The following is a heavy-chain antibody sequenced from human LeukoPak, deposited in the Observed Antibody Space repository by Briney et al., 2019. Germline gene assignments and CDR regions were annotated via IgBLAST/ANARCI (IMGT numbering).Heavy chain of an antibody. J-gene: IGHJ6*03. D-gene: IGHD3-10*01. CDR2: IYYSGST. CDR3: ARFYSIRGVVGEYYYYYYMDV. Sequence: SETLSLTCTVSGGSISSYYWSWIRQPPGKGLEWIGYIYYSGSTNYNPSLKSRVTISVDTSKNQFSLKLSSVTAADTAVYYCARFYSIRGVVGEYYYYYYMDVWGKGTTVTVSS. CDR1: GGSISSYY. V-gene: IGHV4-59*01.